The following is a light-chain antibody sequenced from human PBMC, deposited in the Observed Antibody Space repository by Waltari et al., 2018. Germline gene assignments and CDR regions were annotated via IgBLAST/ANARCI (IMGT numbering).Light chain of an antibody. CDR1: NSHVGGFYY. Sequence: QSSLPPPRSVSGSPGQSVTISCTGTNSHVGGFYYVSWYQPHTGKAPKLMIYDVTKRPSGVPDRFSGSKSGNTASLTISGRQAEDEADYYCCSFGGTYTYVFATGTKVTVL. J-gene: IGLJ1*01. CDR3: CSFGGTYTYV. CDR2: DVT. V-gene: IGLV2-11*01.